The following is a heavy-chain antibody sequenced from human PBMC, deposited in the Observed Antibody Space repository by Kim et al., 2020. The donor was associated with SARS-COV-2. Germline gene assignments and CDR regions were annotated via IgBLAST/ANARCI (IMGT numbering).Heavy chain of an antibody. CDR2: IFGSTI. CDR3: ARDHIWAFDH. J-gene: IGHJ4*02. D-gene: IGHD3-3*02. V-gene: IGHV3-48*02. Sequence: GGSLRLSCSASGFTFSSYSMNWVRQAPGKGLEWVSYIFGSTIYYADSVKGRFTISRDNAKDSLYLQMDSLRDEDTAVYYCARDHIWAFDHWGQGTLVTVSS. CDR1: GFTFSSYS.